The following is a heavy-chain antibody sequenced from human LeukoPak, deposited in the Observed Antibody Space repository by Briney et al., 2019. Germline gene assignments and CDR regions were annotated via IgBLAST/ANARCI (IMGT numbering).Heavy chain of an antibody. D-gene: IGHD2-15*01. CDR3: ARAVVVVAATLYYFDY. CDR1: GGSISSGGYY. Sequence: SQTLSLTCTVSGGSISSGGYYWRWIRQHPGKGLEWIGYIYYSGSTYYNPSLKSRVTISVDTSKNQFSLKLSSVTAADTAVYYCARAVVVVAATLYYFDYWGQGTLVTVSS. V-gene: IGHV4-31*03. CDR2: IYYSGST. J-gene: IGHJ4*02.